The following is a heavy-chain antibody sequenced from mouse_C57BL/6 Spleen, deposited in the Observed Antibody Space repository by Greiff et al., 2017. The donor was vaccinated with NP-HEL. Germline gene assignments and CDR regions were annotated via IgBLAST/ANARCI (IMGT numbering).Heavy chain of an antibody. CDR1: GYTFTSYW. D-gene: IGHD2-2*01. CDR2: IDPSDSYT. J-gene: IGHJ4*01. V-gene: IGHV1-69*01. CDR3: ARSGLRRAMDY. Sequence: QVQLQQPGAELVMPGASVKLSCKASGYTFTSYWMHWVKQRPGQGLEWIGEIDPSDSYTNYNQKFKGKSTLTVDKSSITAYMQLSSLTSEDSAVYYCARSGLRRAMDYWGQGTSVTVSS.